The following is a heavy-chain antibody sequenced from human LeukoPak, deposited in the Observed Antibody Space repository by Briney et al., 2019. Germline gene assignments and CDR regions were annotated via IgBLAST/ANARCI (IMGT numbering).Heavy chain of an antibody. V-gene: IGHV3-21*01. D-gene: IGHD6-13*01. CDR3: ARVYSSSPYGGY. CDR1: GFTFSSHT. J-gene: IGHJ4*02. CDR2: ISSGSNTI. Sequence: GGSLRLSCAASGFTFSSHTMNWVRQAPGKGLEWVSSISSGSNTIFYADSVKGRFTISRDNAKNSLYLQMNSLRAEDTAVYYCARVYSSSPYGGYWGQGTLVTVSS.